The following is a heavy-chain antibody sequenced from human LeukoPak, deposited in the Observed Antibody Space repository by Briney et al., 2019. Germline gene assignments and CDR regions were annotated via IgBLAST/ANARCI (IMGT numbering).Heavy chain of an antibody. D-gene: IGHD4-17*01. Sequence: SETLSLTCTVSGGSISSYYWSWIRQPPGKGLEWIGYIYYSGSTNYNPSLKSRVTISVDTSKNQFSLKLSSVTAADTAVYYCARDDYGDYFDPWGQGTLVTVSS. CDR1: GGSISSYY. V-gene: IGHV4-59*01. CDR3: ARDDYGDYFDP. CDR2: IYYSGST. J-gene: IGHJ5*02.